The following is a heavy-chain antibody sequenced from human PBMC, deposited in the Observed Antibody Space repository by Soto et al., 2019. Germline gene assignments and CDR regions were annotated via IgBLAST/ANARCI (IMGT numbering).Heavy chain of an antibody. CDR1: GESSDSRCC. V-gene: IGHV4-4*02. CDR2: IYHSGST. Sequence: AVQGESSDSRCCSSCVLHFPGKGLEGIGEIYHSGSTNYTPSLKSRVTISVDKSENQFSLNLSSVTAADTAVYYCARDQNGWGNYYTRYFDYRGQGTRLTVS. J-gene: IGHJ4*02. CDR3: ARDQNGWGNYYTRYFDY. D-gene: IGHD3-10*01.